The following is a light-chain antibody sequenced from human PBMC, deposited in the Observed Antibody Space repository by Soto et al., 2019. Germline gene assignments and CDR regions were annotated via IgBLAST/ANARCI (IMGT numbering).Light chain of an antibody. CDR3: QQYYSCPLT. Sequence: AIRMTQSPSSFSASTGDRVTITCRASQGIGSYLAWYQQKPGKAPKLLIYAASTLQSGVPSRFSGSGSGTDFTLTISCLQAEDFATYYCQQYYSCPLTFGGGTKVEIK. CDR1: QGIGSY. V-gene: IGKV1-8*01. J-gene: IGKJ4*01. CDR2: AAS.